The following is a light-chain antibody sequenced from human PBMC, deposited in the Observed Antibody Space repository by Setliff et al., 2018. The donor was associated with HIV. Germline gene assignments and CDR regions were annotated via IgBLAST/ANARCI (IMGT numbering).Light chain of an antibody. CDR3: QSYDSSLSGSYV. CDR1: SSNIGAGYD. Sequence: QRVTISCTGSSSNIGAGYDVHWYQQLPGTAPKILIYGNSNRPSGVPDRFSGSKSGTSASLAITGLQAEDEADYYCQSYDSSLSGSYVFGTGTKVTVL. CDR2: GNS. V-gene: IGLV1-40*01. J-gene: IGLJ1*01.